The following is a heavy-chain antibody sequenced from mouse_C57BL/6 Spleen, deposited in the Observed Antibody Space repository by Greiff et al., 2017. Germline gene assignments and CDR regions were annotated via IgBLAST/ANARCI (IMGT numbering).Heavy chain of an antibody. CDR1: GYNFTSYT. D-gene: IGHD2-2*01. Sequence: VQGVESGAELARPGASVQMSCKASGYNFTSYTMHWVKQRPGQGLEWIGYINPSSGYTKYNQKFKDKATLTADTSSSTAYMQLSSLTSEDSAVDYCAPYGYDGAWCAYWGQGTLVTVSA. CDR2: INPSSGYT. V-gene: IGHV1-4*01. CDR3: APYGYDGAWCAY. J-gene: IGHJ3*01.